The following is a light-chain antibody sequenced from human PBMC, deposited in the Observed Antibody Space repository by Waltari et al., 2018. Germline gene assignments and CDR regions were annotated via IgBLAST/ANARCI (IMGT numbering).Light chain of an antibody. V-gene: IGLV2-23*02. J-gene: IGLJ1*01. CDR1: SSDVGNFNL. CDR2: EVS. CDR3: CSYAGSRTYV. Sequence: QSALTQPASVSGSPGQSITISCTGTSSDVGNFNLVSWYQQHPGKVPKLKIYEVSKRPSGVSNHFSGSKSGNTASLTISGLRAEDEADYYCCSYAGSRTYVFGTGTKVTVL.